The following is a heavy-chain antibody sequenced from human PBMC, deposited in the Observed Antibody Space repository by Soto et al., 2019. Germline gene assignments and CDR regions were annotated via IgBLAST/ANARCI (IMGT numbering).Heavy chain of an antibody. V-gene: IGHV3-48*01. D-gene: IGHD6-13*01. J-gene: IGHJ5*02. CDR2: ISSSSSTI. Sequence: GRPLRGSCGASGFTFSNYSMNWVRQAPGKGLEWVSYISSSSSTIYYADSVKGRFTISRDNAKNSLYLQMNSLRAEDAAVYYCARHPERIAEIGWFDPWGQGTLVTVSS. CDR3: ARHPERIAEIGWFDP. CDR1: GFTFSNYS.